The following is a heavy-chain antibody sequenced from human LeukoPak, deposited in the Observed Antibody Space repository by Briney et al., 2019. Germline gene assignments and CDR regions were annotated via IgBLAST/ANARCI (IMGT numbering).Heavy chain of an antibody. CDR1: GFSFSTYA. Sequence: PGGSLRLSCAASGFSFSTYAMSWVRQAPGKGLEWVSAISGSASGVTTYYADSVKGRFTISRDNSKNTLYLQMNSLRAEDTAVYYCARGQLIWFGEGGFDYWGQGTLVTVSS. J-gene: IGHJ4*02. CDR3: ARGQLIWFGEGGFDY. V-gene: IGHV3-23*01. D-gene: IGHD3-10*01. CDR2: ISGSASGVTT.